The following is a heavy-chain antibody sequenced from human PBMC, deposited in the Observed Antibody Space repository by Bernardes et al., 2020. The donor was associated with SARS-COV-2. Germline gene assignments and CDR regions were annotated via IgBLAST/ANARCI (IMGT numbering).Heavy chain of an antibody. CDR1: GYTLTELS. CDR3: ATASPQQLGPNWFDP. J-gene: IGHJ5*02. CDR2: FDPEDGET. Sequence: ASVKVSCKVSGYTLTELSMHWVRQAPGKGREWMGGFDPEDGETIYAQKFQGRVTMTEDTSTDTAYMELSSLRSEDTAVYYCATASPQQLGPNWFDPWGQGTLVTVSS. D-gene: IGHD6-13*01. V-gene: IGHV1-24*01.